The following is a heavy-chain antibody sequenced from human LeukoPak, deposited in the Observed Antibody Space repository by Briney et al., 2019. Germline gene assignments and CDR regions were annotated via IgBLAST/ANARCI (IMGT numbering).Heavy chain of an antibody. CDR1: GYTFTGYY. CDR3: ARDRDYGSGSYPPYYFDY. J-gene: IGHJ4*02. CDR2: INPNSGGT. Sequence: ASVKVSCKASGYTFTGYYMHWVRQAPGQGLEWMGWINPNSGGTNYAQKFQGWVTTTRDTSISTAYMELSRLRSDDTAVYYCARDRDYGSGSYPPYYFDYWGQGTLVTVSS. V-gene: IGHV1-2*04. D-gene: IGHD3-10*01.